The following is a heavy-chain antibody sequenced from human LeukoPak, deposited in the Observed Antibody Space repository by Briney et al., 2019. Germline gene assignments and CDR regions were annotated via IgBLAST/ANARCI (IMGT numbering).Heavy chain of an antibody. CDR2: IIPIFGTA. CDR3: ARVPRVATTYAFDI. J-gene: IGHJ3*02. Sequence: ASVKVSCKASGGTFSSYAISWVRQAPGQGLEWMGGIIPIFGTANYAQKFQGRVTITADESTSTAYMELSSLRSEDTAVYYCARVPRVATTYAFDIWGQGTMVTVSS. CDR1: GGTFSSYA. V-gene: IGHV1-69*13. D-gene: IGHD4-11*01.